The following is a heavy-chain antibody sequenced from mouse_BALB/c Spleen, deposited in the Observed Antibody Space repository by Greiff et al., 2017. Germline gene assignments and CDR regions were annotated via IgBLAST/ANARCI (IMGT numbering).Heavy chain of an antibody. D-gene: IGHD1-1*02. V-gene: IGHV5-6-3*01. CDR3: ARDGGNSEGY. Sequence: DVMLVESGGGLVQPGGSLKLSCAASGFTFSSYGMSWVRQTPDKRLELVATINSNGGSTYYPDSVKGRFTISRDNAKNTLYLQMSSLKSEDTAMYYCARDGGNSEGYWGQGTTLTVSS. J-gene: IGHJ2*01. CDR1: GFTFSSYG. CDR2: INSNGGST.